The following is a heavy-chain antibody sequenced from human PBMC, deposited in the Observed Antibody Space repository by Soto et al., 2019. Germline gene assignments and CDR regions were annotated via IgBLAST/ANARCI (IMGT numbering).Heavy chain of an antibody. V-gene: IGHV1-18*01. Sequence: ASVKVSCKASGYTFTSYGISWVRQAPGQGLEWMGWISAYNGNTNYAQKLQGRVTMTTDTSTSTAYMELRSLRSDDTAVYYCARGSLGGLFLEWLSYAFDIWGQGTMVTVSS. J-gene: IGHJ3*02. CDR3: ARGSLGGLFLEWLSYAFDI. D-gene: IGHD3-3*01. CDR2: ISAYNGNT. CDR1: GYTFTSYG.